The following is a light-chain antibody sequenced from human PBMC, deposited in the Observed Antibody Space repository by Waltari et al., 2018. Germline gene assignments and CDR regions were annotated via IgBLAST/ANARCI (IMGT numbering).Light chain of an antibody. Sequence: EIVLTQSPGTLSLSPGERATLSCRASQSVSSSYLAWYQQKPGQAPRLLIYGASSRATGLPDRFSGSCSGTDFTLTISRLEPEDFAVYYCQQYGSPLLTFGPGTKVDIK. CDR1: QSVSSSY. CDR2: GAS. V-gene: IGKV3-20*01. CDR3: QQYGSPLLT. J-gene: IGKJ3*01.